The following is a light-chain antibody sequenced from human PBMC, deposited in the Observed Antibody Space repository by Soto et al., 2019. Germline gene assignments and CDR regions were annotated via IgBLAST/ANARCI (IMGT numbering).Light chain of an antibody. CDR1: SSNIGSNT. Sequence: QPVLTQPPSASGTPGQRVTISCSGSSSNIGSNTVNWYQQLPGTAPKLLIYSNNQRPSGVPDRFSGSKSGTSASLAISGLQSEDEADYYCAPWDDSLNGYVFGPGTKLTVL. J-gene: IGLJ1*01. CDR3: APWDDSLNGYV. V-gene: IGLV1-44*01. CDR2: SNN.